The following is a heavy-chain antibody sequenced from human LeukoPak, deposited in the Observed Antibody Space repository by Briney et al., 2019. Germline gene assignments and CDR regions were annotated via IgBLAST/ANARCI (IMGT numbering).Heavy chain of an antibody. Sequence: PSQTLSLTCTVSGGSISSSSYYWGWIRQPPGKGLEWIGSIYYSGSTYYNPSLKSRVTISVDTSKNQFSLKLSSVTAADTAVYYCSSGMPIGYWGQGTLVTVSS. CDR3: SSGMPIGY. D-gene: IGHD2-2*01. J-gene: IGHJ4*02. CDR1: GGSISSSSYY. V-gene: IGHV4-39*01. CDR2: IYYSGST.